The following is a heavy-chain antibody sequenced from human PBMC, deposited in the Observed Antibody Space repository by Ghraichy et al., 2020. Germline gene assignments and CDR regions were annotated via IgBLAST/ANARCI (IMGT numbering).Heavy chain of an antibody. Sequence: ASVKVSCKAFGISFTTYGINWVRQAPGQGLEWMGWISVYNGNTNYARKFQGRVTMTTDTSTSTAYMELRSLRSDDTAVYFCASDSGLRWLQLLYWGQGTLVTVSS. CDR1: GISFTTYG. CDR3: ASDSGLRWLQLLY. J-gene: IGHJ4*02. V-gene: IGHV1-18*01. CDR2: ISVYNGNT. D-gene: IGHD5-24*01.